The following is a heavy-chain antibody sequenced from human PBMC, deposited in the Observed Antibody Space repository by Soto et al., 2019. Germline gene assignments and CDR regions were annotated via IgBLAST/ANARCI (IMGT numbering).Heavy chain of an antibody. CDR2: ISSSSSTI. V-gene: IGHV3-48*01. CDR1: GFTFSSYS. CDR3: ARDPSVRGPPYFDY. D-gene: IGHD3-10*01. Sequence: GGSLRLSCAASGFTFSSYSMNWVRQAPGKGLEWVSYISSSSSTIYYADSVKGRFTISRDNAKNSLYLQMNSLRAEDTAVYYCARDPSVRGPPYFDYWGQGTLVTVSS. J-gene: IGHJ4*02.